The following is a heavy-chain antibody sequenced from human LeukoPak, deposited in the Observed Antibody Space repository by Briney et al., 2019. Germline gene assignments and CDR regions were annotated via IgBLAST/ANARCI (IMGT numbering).Heavy chain of an antibody. CDR2: IWYDGSNK. V-gene: IGHV3-33*01. CDR3: ARDTYYYDSSGNGDY. D-gene: IGHD3-22*01. Sequence: GGSLRLSCAASGFTFSSYGMHWVRQAPGKGLEWVAVIWYDGSNKYYADSVKGRFTISRDNSKNTLYLQMNSLRAEDTAVYYCARDTYYYDSSGNGDYWGQGTLVTVSS. CDR1: GFTFSSYG. J-gene: IGHJ4*02.